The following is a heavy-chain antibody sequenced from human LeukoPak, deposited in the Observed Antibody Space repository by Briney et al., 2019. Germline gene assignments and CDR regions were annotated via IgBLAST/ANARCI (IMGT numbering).Heavy chain of an antibody. D-gene: IGHD6-13*01. CDR3: TRSSWGQQGTLILYYFDY. J-gene: IGHJ4*02. CDR2: INHSGST. Sequence: SETLSLTCAVYGGSFSGYYWSWIRQPPGKGLEWIGEINHSGSTNYNPSLKSRVTISVDKSQNQFSLKLSSVTAADTAVYYCTRSSWGQQGTLILYYFDYWGQGTLVTVSS. CDR1: GGSFSGYY. V-gene: IGHV4-34*01.